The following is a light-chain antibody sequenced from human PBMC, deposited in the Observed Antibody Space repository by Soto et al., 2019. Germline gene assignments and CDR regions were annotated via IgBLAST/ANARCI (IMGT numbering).Light chain of an antibody. CDR2: GAS. V-gene: IGKV3-15*01. J-gene: IGKJ5*01. CDR1: QNIISN. CDR3: QQYNNWPIT. Sequence: EIVLTQSPGTLSLSPGERSTLSCMAIQNIISNLAWYEQKPGQAPRLLIYGASTRATGIPARFSGSGSGTEFTLTISSLQSEDFEIYYCQQYNNWPITFGQGTRLEIK.